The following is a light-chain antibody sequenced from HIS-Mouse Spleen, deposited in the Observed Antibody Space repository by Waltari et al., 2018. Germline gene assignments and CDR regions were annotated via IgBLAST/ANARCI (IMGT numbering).Light chain of an antibody. CDR1: SSTIGSNT. V-gene: IGLV1-44*01. CDR3: AAWDDSLNYV. J-gene: IGLJ1*01. Sequence: QSVLTQPPSASGTPGQRVTISLSGSSSTIGSNTVNWYQQLPGTAPKLLIYSNNQRPSGVPDRFSGSKSGTSASLAISGLQSEDEADYYCAAWDDSLNYVFGTGTKVTVL. CDR2: SNN.